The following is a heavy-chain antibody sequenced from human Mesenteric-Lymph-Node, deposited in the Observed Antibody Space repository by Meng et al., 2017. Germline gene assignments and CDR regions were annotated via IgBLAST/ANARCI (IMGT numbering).Heavy chain of an antibody. CDR2: IIPIFGTA. D-gene: IGHD1-26*01. CDR1: GGTFSSYA. J-gene: IGHJ4*02. Sequence: SVKVSCKASGGTFSSYAISWVRQAPGQGLEWMGGIIPIFGTANYAQKFQGRVTITADGYTSTAYMELSRMRSDDTGGYYCARDYVQRPKQGVGATRAVDYWGQGTLVTVSS. V-gene: IGHV1-69*13. CDR3: ARDYVQRPKQGVGATRAVDY.